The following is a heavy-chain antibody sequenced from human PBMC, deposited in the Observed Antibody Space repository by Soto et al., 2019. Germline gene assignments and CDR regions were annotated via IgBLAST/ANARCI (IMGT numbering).Heavy chain of an antibody. J-gene: IGHJ4*02. CDR3: TTVCRVVVVAAADY. Sequence: GGSLRLSCAASGFTFSNAWMSWVRQAPGKGLEWVGRIKSKTDGGTTDYAAPVKGRFTISRDDSKNTLYLQMNSLKTEDTAVYYCTTVCRVVVVAAADYWGQGTLVTVSS. CDR2: IKSKTDGGTT. CDR1: GFTFSNAW. D-gene: IGHD2-15*01. V-gene: IGHV3-15*01.